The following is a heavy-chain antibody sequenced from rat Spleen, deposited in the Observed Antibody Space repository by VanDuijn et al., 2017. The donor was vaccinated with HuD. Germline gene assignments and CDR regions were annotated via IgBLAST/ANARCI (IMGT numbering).Heavy chain of an antibody. J-gene: IGHJ2*01. CDR3: AKVTYYGYYYFDY. Sequence: EVQLVESGGGLVQPGRSLKLSCVASGFTFNNYWMTWIRQAPGKGLEWVASITNDDSNTYYRDSVKGRFTISRDNAKSTLYLQMDSLRSEDTATYYCAKVTYYGYYYFDYWGQGVMVTVSS. CDR1: GFTFNNYW. D-gene: IGHD1-9*01. V-gene: IGHV5-31*01. CDR2: ITNDDSNT.